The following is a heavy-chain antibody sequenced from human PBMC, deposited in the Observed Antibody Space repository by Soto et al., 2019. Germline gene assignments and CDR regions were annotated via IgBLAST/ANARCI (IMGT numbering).Heavy chain of an antibody. CDR1: GFTFNNAW. J-gene: IGHJ4*02. CDR3: TAQFYFDASGYSFDL. CDR2: MKSKSEGETT. D-gene: IGHD3-22*01. Sequence: LRLSCAASGFTFNNAWMGWVRQAPRQGLEWVGHMKSKSEGETTDYAAPVKGRFTISRDDSKNTVYLQMNSLTTEDTAVYYCTAQFYFDASGYSFDLWGQGTLVTVSS. V-gene: IGHV3-15*01.